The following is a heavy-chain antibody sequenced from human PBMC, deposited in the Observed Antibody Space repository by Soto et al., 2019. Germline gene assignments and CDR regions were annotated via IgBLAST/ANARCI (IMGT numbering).Heavy chain of an antibody. CDR3: ARDRATAVKYYYYYGMDV. D-gene: IGHD5-12*01. CDR1: GYTFTSYG. CDR2: ISAYNGNT. J-gene: IGHJ6*02. V-gene: IGHV1-18*01. Sequence: ASVKVSCKASGYTFTSYGISWVRQAPGQGLEWMGWISAYNGNTNYAQKLQGRVTMTTDTSTSTAYMELRSLRSDDTAVYYCARDRATAVKYYYYYGMDVWGHGTTVTVS.